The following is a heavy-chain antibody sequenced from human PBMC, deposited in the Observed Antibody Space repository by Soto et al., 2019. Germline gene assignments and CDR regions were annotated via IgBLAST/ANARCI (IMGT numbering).Heavy chain of an antibody. D-gene: IGHD3-3*01. CDR3: AKIEGRNYDFWSGYPQTSYYFDY. CDR1: GFTFSSYA. CDR2: ISGSGGST. Sequence: GGSLRLSCAASGFTFSSYAMSWVRQAPGRGLEWVSAISGSGGSTYYADSVKGRFTISRDNSKNTLYLQMNRLRAEDTAVYYCAKIEGRNYDFWSGYPQTSYYFDYWGRGTLVTVSS. J-gene: IGHJ4*02. V-gene: IGHV3-23*01.